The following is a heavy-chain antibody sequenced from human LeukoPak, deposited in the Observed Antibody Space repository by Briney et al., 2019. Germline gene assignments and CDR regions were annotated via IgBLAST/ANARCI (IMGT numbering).Heavy chain of an antibody. V-gene: IGHV3-30-3*01. CDR3: AREGVPWGYYYDSSGCYY. CDR2: ISYDGSNK. CDR1: GFTFSSYA. Sequence: PGGSLRLSCAASGFTFSSYAMHWVRQAPGKGLEWVAVISYDGSNKYYADSVKGRFTISRDNSKNTLYLQMNSLRAEDTAVYYCAREGVPWGYYYDSSGCYYWGQGTLVTVSS. D-gene: IGHD3-22*01. J-gene: IGHJ4*02.